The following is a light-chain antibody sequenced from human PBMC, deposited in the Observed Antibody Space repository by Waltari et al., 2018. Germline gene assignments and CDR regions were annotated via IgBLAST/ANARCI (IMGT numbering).Light chain of an antibody. J-gene: IGLJ2*01. CDR3: NSYTSSTNVV. Sequence: QSVLTQSASVSGSPGQSITISCTGTSGDVGAHHYVSWYQQHPGKAPQLIIYDVSKRPSGVSNRISASKSGNTASLTISGLQAEDEAHYYCNSYTSSTNVVFGGGTKLTVL. CDR1: SGDVGAHHY. CDR2: DVS. V-gene: IGLV2-14*03.